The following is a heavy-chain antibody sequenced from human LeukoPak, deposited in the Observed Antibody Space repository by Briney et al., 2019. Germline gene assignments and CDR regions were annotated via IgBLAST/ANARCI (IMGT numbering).Heavy chain of an antibody. V-gene: IGHV1-18*01. D-gene: IGHD2-21*02. CDR3: ARDGIVVVTAGHYYYGMDV. Sequence: ASVKVSCKASGYIFTSYGISWVRQAPGQGLEWMGWISAYNGNTNYAQKFQSRVTMTTDTSTSTAYMELRSLRSDDTAVYYCARDGIVVVTAGHYYYGMDVWGQGTTVTVSS. CDR1: GYIFTSYG. CDR2: ISAYNGNT. J-gene: IGHJ6*02.